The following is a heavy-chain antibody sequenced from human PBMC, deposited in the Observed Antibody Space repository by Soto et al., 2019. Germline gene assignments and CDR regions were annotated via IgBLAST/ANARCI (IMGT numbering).Heavy chain of an antibody. CDR1: GYTFTSYG. CDR2: ISAYNGNT. CDR3: ARDIKRRGDYPIGY. D-gene: IGHD4-17*01. Sequence: ASVKVSCKASGYTFTSYGSSWVRQAPGQGLEWMGWISAYNGNTNYAQKLQGRVTMTTDTSTSTAYMELRSLRSDDTAVYYCARDIKRRGDYPIGYWGHGTLVTISS. J-gene: IGHJ4*01. V-gene: IGHV1-18*04.